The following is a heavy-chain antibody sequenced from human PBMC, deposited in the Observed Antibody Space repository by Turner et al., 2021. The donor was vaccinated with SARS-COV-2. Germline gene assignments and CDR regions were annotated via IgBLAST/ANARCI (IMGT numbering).Heavy chain of an antibody. CDR1: VGSISSGAYS. CDR3: ARAGTDWLQYYYFDY. CDR2: IYYSGST. J-gene: IGHJ4*02. Sequence: QVQLQESGPGLVQPSQTLSLTCTVSVGSISSGAYSWSWIRQHPGKGLEWIGYIYYSGSTYYNPSLKSRVTISVDTSKNQFYLKLSSVTAADTAVYYCARAGTDWLQYYYFDYWGQGTLVTVSS. V-gene: IGHV4-31*03. D-gene: IGHD3-9*01.